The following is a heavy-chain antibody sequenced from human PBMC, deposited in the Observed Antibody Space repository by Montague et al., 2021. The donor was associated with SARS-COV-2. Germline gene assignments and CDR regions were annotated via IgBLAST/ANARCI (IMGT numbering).Heavy chain of an antibody. CDR2: INQDETAK. J-gene: IGHJ4*02. V-gene: IGHV3-7*01. Sequence: SLRLSCAASGFTSGDYQMTWVRQAPGKGLQWVANINQDETAKTYVDSVKGRFTISRDNAKNSLLLQMNSLKDEDTAVYYCARSPRGFGTGWLDYWGQGTLVTVSS. D-gene: IGHD3/OR15-3a*01. CDR1: GFTSGDYQ. CDR3: ARSPRGFGTGWLDY.